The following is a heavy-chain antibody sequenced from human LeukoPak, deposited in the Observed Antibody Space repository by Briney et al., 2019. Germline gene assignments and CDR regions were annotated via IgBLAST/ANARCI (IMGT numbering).Heavy chain of an antibody. J-gene: IGHJ4*02. D-gene: IGHD3-16*01. CDR2: INWNGGST. CDR1: GFSFDDYD. CDR3: AREEGGYFDY. Sequence: GGSLRLSCAASGFSFDDYDMSWIRQAPGKGLEWVSGINWNGGSTGYADSVKGRFTISRDNAKNSLYLQMSSLRAEDTALYYCAREEGGYFDYWGQGTLVTVSS. V-gene: IGHV3-20*04.